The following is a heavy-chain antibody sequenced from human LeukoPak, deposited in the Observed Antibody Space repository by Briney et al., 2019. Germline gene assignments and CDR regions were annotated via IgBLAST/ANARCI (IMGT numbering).Heavy chain of an antibody. D-gene: IGHD3-10*01. CDR2: INPNNGGT. J-gene: IGHJ6*04. Sequence: ASVKVSCKASGYIFTGYYMHWVRQAPGQGLEWMGWINPNNGGTNYAQKFQGRVTMTRDTSISTAYMELSRLRSDDTAVYYCARSYYASGRPLVWGKGTTVTVSS. CDR1: GYIFTGYY. V-gene: IGHV1-2*02. CDR3: ARSYYASGRPLV.